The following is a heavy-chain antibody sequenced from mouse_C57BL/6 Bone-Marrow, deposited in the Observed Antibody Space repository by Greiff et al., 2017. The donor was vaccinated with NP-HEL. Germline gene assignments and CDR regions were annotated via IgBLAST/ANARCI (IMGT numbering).Heavy chain of an antibody. CDR2: IYPRDGST. V-gene: IGHV1-85*01. CDR1: GYTFTSYD. J-gene: IGHJ4*01. CDR3: ARGTTVRDYYAMDY. D-gene: IGHD1-1*01. Sequence: VKLQESGPELVKPGASVKLSCKASGYTFTSYDINWVKQRPGQGLEWIGWIYPRDGSTKYNEKFKGKATLTEDTATSTAYMELHSLTSEDSAVYFCARGTTVRDYYAMDYWGQGTSVTVSS.